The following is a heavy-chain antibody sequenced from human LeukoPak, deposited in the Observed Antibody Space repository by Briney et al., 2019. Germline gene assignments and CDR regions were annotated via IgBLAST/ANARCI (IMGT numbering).Heavy chain of an antibody. J-gene: IGHJ4*02. CDR3: AKEGWYSGSHYGHFDH. Sequence: MSGGSLRLSCEASGFTFSDYYMTWIRQAPGKGLEWVSFISSSGDNTIHADSVKGRFTISRDNAKNSLYLQMNSLRDEDTAVYYCAKEGWYSGSHYGHFDHWGQGTLVTVSS. D-gene: IGHD1-26*01. CDR2: ISSSGDNT. CDR1: GFTFSDYY. V-gene: IGHV3-11*05.